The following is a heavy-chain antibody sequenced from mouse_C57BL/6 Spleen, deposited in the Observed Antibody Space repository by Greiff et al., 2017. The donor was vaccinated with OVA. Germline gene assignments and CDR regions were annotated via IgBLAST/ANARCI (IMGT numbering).Heavy chain of an antibody. V-gene: IGHV1-52*01. J-gene: IGHJ3*01. CDR1: GYTFTSYW. CDR2: IDPSDSET. Sequence: QVQLQQSGAELVRPGSSVKLSCKASGYTFTSYWLHWVKQRPIQGLEWIGNIDPSDSETHYNQKFKDKATLTVDKSSSTAYMQLSSLTSADSAVYYCAREDYSNSWFAYWGQGTLVTVSA. CDR3: AREDYSNSWFAY. D-gene: IGHD2-5*01.